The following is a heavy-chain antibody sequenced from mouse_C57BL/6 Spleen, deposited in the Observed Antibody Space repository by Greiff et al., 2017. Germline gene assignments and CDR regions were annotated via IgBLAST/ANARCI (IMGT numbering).Heavy chain of an antibody. Sequence: QVQLKQSGAELVKPGASVKISCKASGYAFSSYWMNWVKQRPGKGLEWIGQIYPGDGDTNYNGKFKGKATLTADKSSSTAYMQLSSLTSEDSAVYFCARYYGNYETAWFAYWGQGTLVTVSA. J-gene: IGHJ3*01. D-gene: IGHD2-1*01. V-gene: IGHV1-80*01. CDR3: ARYYGNYETAWFAY. CDR1: GYAFSSYW. CDR2: IYPGDGDT.